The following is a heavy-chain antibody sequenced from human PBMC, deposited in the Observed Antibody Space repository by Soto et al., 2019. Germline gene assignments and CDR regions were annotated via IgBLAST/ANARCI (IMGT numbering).Heavy chain of an antibody. CDR1: GFTFSSYA. Sequence: LRLCCTASGFTFSSYAMCLVRQAPGKGLEWVSAISGSGGSTYYADSVKGRFTISRDNSKNTLYLQMNSLRAEDTAVYYCAKKPHGDFDYWGQGTLVTVTS. V-gene: IGHV3-23*01. D-gene: IGHD4-17*01. J-gene: IGHJ4*02. CDR3: AKKPHGDFDY. CDR2: ISGSGGST.